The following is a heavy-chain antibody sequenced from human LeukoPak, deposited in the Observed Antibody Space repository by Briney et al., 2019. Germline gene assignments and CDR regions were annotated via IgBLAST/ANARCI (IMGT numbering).Heavy chain of an antibody. CDR1: GYIFRNYA. CDR3: VKWGDYDVLSNYYVPDY. CDR2: ILINGAST. Sequence: GASLRLFCAASGYIFRNYALSWVRQAPARGLVWVLAILINGASTYYADAVKDRLTIHRDNSKNTLYRQMNSLRAEDTAIYYCVKWGDYDVLSNYYVPDYWGQGSLVTVSS. D-gene: IGHD3-10*02. V-gene: IGHV3-23*01. J-gene: IGHJ4*02.